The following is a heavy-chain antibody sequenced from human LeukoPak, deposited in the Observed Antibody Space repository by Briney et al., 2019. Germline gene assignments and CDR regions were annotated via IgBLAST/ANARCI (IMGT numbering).Heavy chain of an antibody. CDR1: GFTFSSYS. Sequence: GVSLRLSCAASGFTFSSYSMNWVRQAPGKGLEWVSRIQSYGTNSSYADSVKGRFTISRDNAQNTLYLQMNSLRAEDTAVYYFGRVSWGRAVAGTMDYWGQGTLVTVSS. CDR3: GRVSWGRAVAGTMDY. J-gene: IGHJ4*02. D-gene: IGHD6-19*01. CDR2: IQSYGTNS. V-gene: IGHV3-74*01.